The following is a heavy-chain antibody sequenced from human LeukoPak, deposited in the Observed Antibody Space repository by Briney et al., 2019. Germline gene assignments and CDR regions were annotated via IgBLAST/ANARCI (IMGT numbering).Heavy chain of an antibody. CDR1: GFTFSSYA. D-gene: IGHD3-22*01. V-gene: IGHV3-23*01. CDR2: ISGSGGST. Sequence: PGGSLRLSCAASGFTFSSYAMSWVRQAPGKRLEWVSAISGSGGSTYYADSVKGRFTISRDNSKNTLYPQMNSLRAEDTAVYYCAMSPVVVITFVDYWGQGTLVTVSS. J-gene: IGHJ4*02. CDR3: AMSPVVVITFVDY.